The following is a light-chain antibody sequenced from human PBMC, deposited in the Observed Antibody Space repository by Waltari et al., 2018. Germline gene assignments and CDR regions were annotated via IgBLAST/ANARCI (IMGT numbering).Light chain of an antibody. V-gene: IGKV1-17*01. CDR2: AAS. CDR1: QGISSY. Sequence: DIQMTQSPSSLSASVGDTVTITCRASQGISSYLNWFQQKPGKARKLLIYAASSLESGVPSRFSGSGSGTEFTLTISSLQPEDFAAYYCLQHNSYPYSFGQGTKVEIK. CDR3: LQHNSYPYS. J-gene: IGKJ2*03.